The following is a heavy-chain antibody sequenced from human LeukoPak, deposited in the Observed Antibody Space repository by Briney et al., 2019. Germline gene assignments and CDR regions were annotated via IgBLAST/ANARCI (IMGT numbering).Heavy chain of an antibody. J-gene: IGHJ4*02. Sequence: GGSLRLSCAASGFIFSSYGMHWVRQAPGKGLEWVAFIRYDGSNKYYADSVKGRFTISRDNSKNTLYLQMNSLRAEDTAVYYCAKWDSILRYFDWHFDYWGQGTLVTVSS. CDR1: GFIFSSYG. D-gene: IGHD3-9*01. CDR3: AKWDSILRYFDWHFDY. V-gene: IGHV3-30*02. CDR2: IRYDGSNK.